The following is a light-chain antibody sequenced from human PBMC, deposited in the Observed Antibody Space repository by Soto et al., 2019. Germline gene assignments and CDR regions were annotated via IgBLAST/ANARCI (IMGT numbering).Light chain of an antibody. CDR2: SNN. J-gene: IGLJ3*02. V-gene: IGLV1-47*02. Sequence: QSVLTQPPSASGTPGQRVTISCSGSSSNIGSNYVYWYQQLPGTAPKLLIYSNNQRPSGVPDRFSGSKSGTSASLAISGLRSEDEADYYCAAWDDSLSEVFCGGTKLTVL. CDR1: SSNIGSNY. CDR3: AAWDDSLSEV.